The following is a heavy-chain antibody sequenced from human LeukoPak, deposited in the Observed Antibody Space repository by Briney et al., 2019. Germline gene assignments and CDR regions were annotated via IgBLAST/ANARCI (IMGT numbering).Heavy chain of an antibody. CDR2: INHSGST. D-gene: IGHD1-26*01. V-gene: IGHV4-34*01. CDR1: GGSFSGYY. Sequence: SETLSLTCVVYGGSFSGYYRSWIAQSPGKGLEWIGEINHSGSTNYNPSLKGRVTISVDTSKNQLSLKLRSVTAADTAVYYCARGRRFLPRVVGPAGRLDAFDFSGQGTMVTVSS. CDR3: ARGRRFLPRVVGPAGRLDAFDF. J-gene: IGHJ3*01.